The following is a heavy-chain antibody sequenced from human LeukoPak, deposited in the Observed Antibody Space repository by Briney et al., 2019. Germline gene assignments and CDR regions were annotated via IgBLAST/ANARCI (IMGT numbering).Heavy chain of an antibody. CDR3: ARGFEFVGYSYGPCRFDP. CDR2: IYYSGST. D-gene: IGHD5-18*01. J-gene: IGHJ5*02. CDR1: GGSISNHY. V-gene: IGHV4-59*11. Sequence: SETLSLTCTVSGGSISNHYWSWIRQPPGKGLEWIGYIYYSGSTNYNPSLKSRVTISVDTSKNQFSLKLSSVTAADTAVYYCARGFEFVGYSYGPCRFDPWGQGTLVTVSS.